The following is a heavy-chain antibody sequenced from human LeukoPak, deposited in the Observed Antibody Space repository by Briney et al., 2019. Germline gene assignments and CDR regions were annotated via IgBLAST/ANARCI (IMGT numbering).Heavy chain of an antibody. V-gene: IGHV4-30-4*08. CDR2: IYYRGRT. J-gene: IGHJ4*02. D-gene: IGHD6-19*01. CDR1: GGSISSGDYY. Sequence: PSETLSLTSTVSGGSISSGDYYWSWIRQPPGKGLEWIGYIYYRGRTYYNPSLKSRVTISVDMSKNQFSLKLSSVTAADTAVYYCARGQQWLPHFDYWGQGTLVTVSS. CDR3: ARGQQWLPHFDY.